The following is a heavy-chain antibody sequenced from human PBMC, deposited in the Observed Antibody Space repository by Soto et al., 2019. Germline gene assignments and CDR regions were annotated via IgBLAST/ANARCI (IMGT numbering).Heavy chain of an antibody. V-gene: IGHV4-30-4*01. CDR3: ARDLLTKGGDAYDI. D-gene: IGHD2-8*01. CDR1: GGSISSGDFY. CDR2: IYYSGNT. J-gene: IGHJ3*02. Sequence: SETLSLTCTVSGGSISSGDFYWTWLRQFPGQGLEGIGYIYYSGNTHYNPSLRSRLSMSVDTSLNQFSLNLTSVTAADTAVYYCARDLLTKGGDAYDIWGQGTLVTVSS.